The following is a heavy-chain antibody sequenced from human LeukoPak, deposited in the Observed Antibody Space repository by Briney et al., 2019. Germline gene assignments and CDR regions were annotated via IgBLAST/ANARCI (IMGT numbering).Heavy chain of an antibody. Sequence: GGSLRLSCAASGFTFSSYWMSWVRQAPGKGLEWVANIKQDGSEKSYVDSVKGRFTTSRDNAKNSLYLQMNSLRAEDTAVYYCAREWDAYCGGDCYSPFDYWGQGTLVTVSS. CDR3: AREWDAYCGGDCYSPFDY. V-gene: IGHV3-7*05. D-gene: IGHD2-21*02. CDR1: GFTFSSYW. J-gene: IGHJ4*02. CDR2: IKQDGSEK.